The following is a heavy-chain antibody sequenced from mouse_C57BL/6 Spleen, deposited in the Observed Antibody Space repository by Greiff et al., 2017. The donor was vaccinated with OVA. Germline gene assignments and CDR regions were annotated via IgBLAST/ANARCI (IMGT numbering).Heavy chain of an antibody. V-gene: IGHV5-16*01. CDR2: INYDGSST. CDR3: AREGANWAAMDD. Sequence: EVKLVESEGGLVQPGSSMKLSCTASGFTFSDYYMAWVRQVPEKGLEWVANINYDGSSTYYLDSLKSRFIISRDNAKNILYLQMSSLKSEDTATYDCAREGANWAAMDDWGQGTTVTVSS. D-gene: IGHD4-1*01. CDR1: GFTFSDYY. J-gene: IGHJ4*01.